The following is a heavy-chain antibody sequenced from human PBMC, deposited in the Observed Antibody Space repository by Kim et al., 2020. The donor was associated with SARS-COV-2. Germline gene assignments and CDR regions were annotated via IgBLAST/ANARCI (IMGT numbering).Heavy chain of an antibody. Sequence: GRFAISRGNSKNALYLQMNSLRDEDTAVYYCAKDPGDIDWNYVPPGYYFDYWGQGTLVTVSS. J-gene: IGHJ4*02. D-gene: IGHD1-7*01. V-gene: IGHV3-23*01. CDR3: AKDPGDIDWNYVPPGYYFDY.